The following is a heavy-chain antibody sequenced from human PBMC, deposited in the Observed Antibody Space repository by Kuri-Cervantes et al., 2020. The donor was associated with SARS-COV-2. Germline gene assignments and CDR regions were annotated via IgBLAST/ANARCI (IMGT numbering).Heavy chain of an antibody. CDR2: IYSGGGT. D-gene: IGHD5-24*01. V-gene: IGHV3-53*01. J-gene: IGHJ4*02. CDR1: GFTVSSNY. CDR3: ASLLLWQQFAH. Sequence: GESLKISCAASGFTVSSNYMSWVRQAPGKGLEWVSVIYSGGGTYYADSVKGRFTISRDNYKNTLYLQMNSLRAEDTAVYCCASLLLWQQFAHWGQGILVTVSS.